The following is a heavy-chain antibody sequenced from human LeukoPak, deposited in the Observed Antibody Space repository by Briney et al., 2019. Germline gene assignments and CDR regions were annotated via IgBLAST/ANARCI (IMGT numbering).Heavy chain of an antibody. J-gene: IGHJ2*01. D-gene: IGHD3-16*01. CDR3: AKDRDGYTYWYFDL. Sequence: RPGGSLRLSCAASGFTFSSYAMSWVRQAPGKGLEWVSAISGSGGSTYYADSVKGRFTISRDNSKNTLYLQMNSLRAEDTAVYYCAKDRDGYTYWYFDLWGRGTLVTVSS. CDR1: GFTFSSYA. V-gene: IGHV3-23*01. CDR2: ISGSGGST.